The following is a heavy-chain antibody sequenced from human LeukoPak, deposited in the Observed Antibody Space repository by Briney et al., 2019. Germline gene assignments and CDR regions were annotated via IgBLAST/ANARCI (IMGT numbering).Heavy chain of an antibody. CDR1: GFTFSSYA. Sequence: GGSLRLSCAASGFTFSSYAMHWVRQAPGKGPEYVSAISSNGGSTYYANPVKGRFTISRDNSKNTLYLQMGSLRAEDMAVYYCARGTRGFDYWGQGTLVTVSS. V-gene: IGHV3-64*01. J-gene: IGHJ4*02. CDR2: ISSNGGST. CDR3: ARGTRGFDY. D-gene: IGHD3-10*01.